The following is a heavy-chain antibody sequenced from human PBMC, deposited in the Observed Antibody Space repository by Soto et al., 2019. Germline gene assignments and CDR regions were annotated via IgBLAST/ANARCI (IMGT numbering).Heavy chain of an antibody. CDR3: ATVLSRGYVGPRFYALDI. CDR2: FDPEDGET. Sequence: ASVKVSCKVSGYTLTELSMHRVRQAPGKGLEWMGGFDPEDGETIYAQKFQGRVTMTEDTSTDTAYMELSSLRSEDTAVYYCATVLSRGYVGPRFYALDIWGQGTMVTVSS. D-gene: IGHD3-16*02. J-gene: IGHJ3*02. CDR1: GYTLTELS. V-gene: IGHV1-24*01.